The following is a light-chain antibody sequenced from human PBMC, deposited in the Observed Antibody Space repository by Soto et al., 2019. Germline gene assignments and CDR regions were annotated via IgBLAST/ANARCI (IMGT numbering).Light chain of an antibody. CDR3: QQYNSYSRT. Sequence: VICMTQSPSLLSASXGDRVTIICRRSNGISSYLAWYQQKPGXAPELVXSDASTLQSGVPPRFSGSGSATAFTRTISCLQSDDFATYYGQQYNSYSRTFGQGTKVDIK. J-gene: IGKJ1*01. CDR1: NGISSY. V-gene: IGKV1D-8*01. CDR2: DAS.